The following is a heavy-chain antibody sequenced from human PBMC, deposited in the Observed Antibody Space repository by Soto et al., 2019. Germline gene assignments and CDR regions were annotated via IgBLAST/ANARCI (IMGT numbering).Heavy chain of an antibody. J-gene: IGHJ6*03. V-gene: IGHV3-33*06. CDR2: IWYDGSNK. Sequence: QVQLVESGGGVVQPGRSLRLSCAASGFTFSSYGMHWVRQAPGKGLEWVAVIWYDGSNKYYADSVKGRFTISRDNSKNTLYLQMNSLRAEDTAVYYCAKSGQSLGDYNYYYYYYMDVWGKGTTVTVSS. CDR1: GFTFSSYG. CDR3: AKSGQSLGDYNYYYYYYMDV. D-gene: IGHD4-17*01.